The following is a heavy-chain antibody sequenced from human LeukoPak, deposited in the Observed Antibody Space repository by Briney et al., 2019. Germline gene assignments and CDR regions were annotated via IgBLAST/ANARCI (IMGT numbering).Heavy chain of an antibody. CDR3: ARLGWEAQGSWFDP. V-gene: IGHV4-61*02. D-gene: IGHD1-26*01. J-gene: IGHJ5*02. Sequence: SQTLSLTCTVSGGSISSGGYYLSWIRQPDGKGLEWIGRIYTSGDTNYNPSLKTRVTISVDTSKNQFSLKLSSVTASDTAVYYCARLGWEAQGSWFDPWGQGILVTVSS. CDR2: IYTSGDT. CDR1: GGSISSGGYY.